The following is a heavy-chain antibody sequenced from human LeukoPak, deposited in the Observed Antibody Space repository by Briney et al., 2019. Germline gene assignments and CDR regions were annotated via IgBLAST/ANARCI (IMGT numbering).Heavy chain of an antibody. V-gene: IGHV1-2*06. CDR2: INPNSGGT. CDR1: GYTFAGYY. D-gene: IGHD3-10*01. CDR3: ARGFNYYFDY. J-gene: IGHJ4*02. Sequence: ASVTVSCKASGYTFAGYYMHWVRQAPGQGLEWMGRINPNSGGTNYAQKFQGRVTMTRDTSISTAYMELSRLRSDDTAVYYCARGFNYYFDYWGQGTLVTVSS.